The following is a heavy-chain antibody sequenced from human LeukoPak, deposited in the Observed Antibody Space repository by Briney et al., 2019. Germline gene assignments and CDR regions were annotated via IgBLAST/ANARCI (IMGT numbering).Heavy chain of an antibody. CDR2: VWYDGSNK. J-gene: IGHJ4*02. CDR1: GFXFSDYG. Sequence: GGSLRLSCAASGFXFSDYGMHWVRQAPGKGLEWVAVVWYDGSNKYYADSVKGRFTISRDNSKNTLYLQMNSLRAEDTAVYYCARDPLNYDSSGYIRYYFDYWGQGTLATVSS. CDR3: ARDPLNYDSSGYIRYYFDY. D-gene: IGHD3-22*01. V-gene: IGHV3-33*01.